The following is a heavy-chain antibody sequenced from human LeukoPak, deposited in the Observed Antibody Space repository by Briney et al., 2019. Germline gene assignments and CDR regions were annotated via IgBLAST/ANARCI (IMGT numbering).Heavy chain of an antibody. CDR3: ARLVPAAMVYFDY. Sequence: PGGSLRLSCAASGFTVSSNYMSWVRQAPGRGLEWVSVIYSGGSTYYADSVKGRFTISRDNSKNTLYLQMNSLRAEDTAVYYCARLVPAAMVYFDYWGQGTLVTVSS. J-gene: IGHJ4*02. CDR2: IYSGGST. D-gene: IGHD2-2*01. V-gene: IGHV3-53*01. CDR1: GFTVSSNY.